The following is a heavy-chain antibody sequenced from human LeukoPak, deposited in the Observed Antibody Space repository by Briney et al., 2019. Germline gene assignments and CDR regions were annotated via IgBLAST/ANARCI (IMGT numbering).Heavy chain of an antibody. D-gene: IGHD4-17*01. J-gene: IGHJ4*02. Sequence: GGSLRLSCAASGFTVSSYGMHWVRQAPGKGLEWVAVISYDGSNKYYADSVKGRFTISRDNSKNTLYLQMNSLRAEDTAVYYCAKDLNSGYGDYVSPTEPHYWGQGTLVTVSS. V-gene: IGHV3-30*18. CDR3: AKDLNSGYGDYVSPTEPHY. CDR2: ISYDGSNK. CDR1: GFTVSSYG.